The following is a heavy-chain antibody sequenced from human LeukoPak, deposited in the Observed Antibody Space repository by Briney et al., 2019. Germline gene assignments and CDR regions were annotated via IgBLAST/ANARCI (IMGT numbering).Heavy chain of an antibody. V-gene: IGHV4-4*07. CDR3: ARGHYGSGGRDAFDI. Sequence: SETLSLTCTVSGGSINSYWSWIRQPAGKGLEWIGRISGSGTISYNPALQSRLSISIDTSKNQFSLKLSSVTAADTAVYYCARGHYGSGGRDAFDIWGQGTMVTVSS. D-gene: IGHD3-10*01. CDR1: GGSINSY. CDR2: ISGSGTI. J-gene: IGHJ3*02.